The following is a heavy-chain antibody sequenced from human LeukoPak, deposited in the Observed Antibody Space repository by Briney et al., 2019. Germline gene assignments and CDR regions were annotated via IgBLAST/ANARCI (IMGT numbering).Heavy chain of an antibody. CDR2: IYTSGST. Sequence: SETLSLTCSVSGDSIIGYYWGWIRQPAGKGLEWIGRIYTSGSTNYNPSLKSRVTTSVDTSKNQFSLKLSSVTAADTAVYYCARERYYYDSSGYYACFDYWGQGTLVTVSS. J-gene: IGHJ4*02. CDR1: GDSIIGYY. D-gene: IGHD3-22*01. V-gene: IGHV4-4*07. CDR3: ARERYYYDSSGYYACFDY.